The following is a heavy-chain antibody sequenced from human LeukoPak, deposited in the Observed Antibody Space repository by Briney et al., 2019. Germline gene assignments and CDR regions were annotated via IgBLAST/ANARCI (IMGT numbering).Heavy chain of an antibody. CDR1: GYSFTGYF. Sequence: GASVKVSCKASGYSFTGYFIHWVRQAPGQGLEWMGWINPNSGGTNYAQNFQGRVTMTWDTSISTAYMELSRLRSDDTAVYYCAKAGLTMHSSSPNWFDRWGQGTLVTVSS. CDR3: AKAGLTMHSSSPNWFDR. CDR2: INPNSGGT. V-gene: IGHV1-2*02. D-gene: IGHD6-13*01. J-gene: IGHJ5*02.